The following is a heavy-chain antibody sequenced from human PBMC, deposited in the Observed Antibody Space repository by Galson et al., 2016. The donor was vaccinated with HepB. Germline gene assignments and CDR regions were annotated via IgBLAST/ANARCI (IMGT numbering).Heavy chain of an antibody. V-gene: IGHV1-3*01. J-gene: IGHJ4*02. D-gene: IGHD6-19*01. CDR1: GYTFTKYP. Sequence: SVKVSCKATGYTFTKYPIHWVRQAPGQGLDWMGWINADKGNTKFSQRFQGRVTITRDTSATTVFMELSGLESEDTAVYYCARRGDRSGYFEWWGQGTLVTVSS. CDR2: INADKGNT. CDR3: ARRGDRSGYFEW.